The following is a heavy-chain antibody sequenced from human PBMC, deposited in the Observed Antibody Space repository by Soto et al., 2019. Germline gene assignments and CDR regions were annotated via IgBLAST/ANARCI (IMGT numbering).Heavy chain of an antibody. Sequence: GGSLRLSCAASGFTFSSYGMHWVRQAPGKGLEWVAVISYDGSNKYYADSVKGRFTISRDNSKNTLYLQMNSLRAEDTAVYHCAKTGYYYDSSGYYYDAQDAFDIWGQGTMVTVS. CDR3: AKTGYYYDSSGYYYDAQDAFDI. CDR1: GFTFSSYG. J-gene: IGHJ3*02. D-gene: IGHD3-22*01. CDR2: ISYDGSNK. V-gene: IGHV3-30*18.